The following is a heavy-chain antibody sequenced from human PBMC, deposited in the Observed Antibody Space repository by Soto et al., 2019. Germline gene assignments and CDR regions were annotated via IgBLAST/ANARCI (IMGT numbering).Heavy chain of an antibody. CDR1: GFTFSSHA. V-gene: IGHV3-23*01. CDR2: ISASGGST. D-gene: IGHD4-17*01. Sequence: PGGSLRLSCEASGFTFSSHAMSWVRQAPGKGLEWVSAISASGGSTYYADSVKGRFTISRDNSKNTLYLQMNSLRAEDTAVYYCAKGTSRGDYTPAVSDYWGQGTLVTASS. CDR3: AKGTSRGDYTPAVSDY. J-gene: IGHJ4*02.